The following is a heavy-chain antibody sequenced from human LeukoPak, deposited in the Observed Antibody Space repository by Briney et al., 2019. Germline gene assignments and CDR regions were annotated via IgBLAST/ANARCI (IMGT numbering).Heavy chain of an antibody. V-gene: IGHV5-51*01. J-gene: IGHJ5*02. CDR1: GYRFSYYW. CDR2: IYPYDSHT. CDR3: ARLPNSGADLTWFDP. Sequence: GESLKISCEASGYRFSYYWIAWVRQMPGKGLEWMGVIYPYDSHTRYSPSSQGQVTISADKSISTAYLQWSSLKASDSAMYFCARLPNSGADLTWFDPWDQGTLVTVSS. D-gene: IGHD3-10*01.